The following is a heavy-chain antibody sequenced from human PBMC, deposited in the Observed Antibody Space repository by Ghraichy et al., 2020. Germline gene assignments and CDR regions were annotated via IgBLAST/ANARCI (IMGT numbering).Heavy chain of an antibody. D-gene: IGHD1-26*01. CDR3: ARGSGTFSFDY. J-gene: IGHJ4*02. Sequence: ASVKVSCKPSGYSFDNYGISWVRLAPGQGPQWMGWVNNFNGATRFAPDFQTRLTLTSDASTATVYMELRSLTSDDTAVYFCARGSGTFSFDYWGQGTPVRLL. CDR1: GYSFDNYG. V-gene: IGHV1-18*01. CDR2: VNNFNGAT.